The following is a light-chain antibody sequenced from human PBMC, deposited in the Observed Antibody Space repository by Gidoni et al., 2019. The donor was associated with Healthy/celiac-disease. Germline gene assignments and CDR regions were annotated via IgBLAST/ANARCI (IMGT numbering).Light chain of an antibody. V-gene: IGKV3-15*01. CDR1: QSVSSN. J-gene: IGKJ2*01. Sequence: EIVMTQSPATLPVSPGERATLSCRASQSVSSNLAWYQQKPGQAPRLLIYGASTRATGIPARFSGSGSGTEFTLTISSLQSEDFAVYYCQQYNNWPPYTFGQGTKLENK. CDR2: GAS. CDR3: QQYNNWPPYT.